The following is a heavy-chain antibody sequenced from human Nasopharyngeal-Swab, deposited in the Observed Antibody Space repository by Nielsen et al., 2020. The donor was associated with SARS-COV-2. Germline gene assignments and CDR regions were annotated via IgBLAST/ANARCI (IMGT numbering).Heavy chain of an antibody. CDR3: ARDEAGTANSGFDY. CDR2: INSGGSVK. J-gene: IGHJ4*02. CDR1: GFTFNIYE. V-gene: IGHV3-48*03. D-gene: IGHD1-1*01. Sequence: GESLKISCAVSGFTFNIYEMNWVRQAPGKGLEWVSYINSGGSVKYYADSVKGRFTISRDNAKNSLYLQMNSLRAEDTAIYYCARDEAGTANSGFDYWGQGTLVTVSS.